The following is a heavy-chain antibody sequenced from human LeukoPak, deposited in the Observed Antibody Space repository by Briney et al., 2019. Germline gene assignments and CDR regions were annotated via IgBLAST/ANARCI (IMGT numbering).Heavy chain of an antibody. J-gene: IGHJ6*02. CDR3: ARDQGVLEWFPTPIEHYYYGMDV. CDR1: GFTFSSYS. D-gene: IGHD3-3*01. CDR2: ISSSSSYI. Sequence: GGSLRLSCAASGFTFSSYSMNWVRQAPGKGLEWVSSISSSSSYIYYADSVKGRFTISRDNAKNSLYLQMNSLRAEDTAVYYCARDQGVLEWFPTPIEHYYYGMDVWGQGTTVTVSS. V-gene: IGHV3-21*01.